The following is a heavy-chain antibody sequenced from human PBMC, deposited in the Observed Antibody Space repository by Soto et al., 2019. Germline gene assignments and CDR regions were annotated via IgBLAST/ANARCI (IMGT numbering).Heavy chain of an antibody. CDR2: ISCGGGIT. V-gene: IGHV3-23*01. J-gene: IGHJ4*02. CDR1: GFTFSSYA. Sequence: GGSLRLSCAASGFTFSSYAMSWVRQAPGKGLEWVSTISCGGGITYYADSVKGRFTISRDNSKNTLYLQMNSLRAEDTAVYYCAKPVGAFLEWLSYFDYWGQGTLVTVSS. D-gene: IGHD3-3*02. CDR3: AKPVGAFLEWLSYFDY.